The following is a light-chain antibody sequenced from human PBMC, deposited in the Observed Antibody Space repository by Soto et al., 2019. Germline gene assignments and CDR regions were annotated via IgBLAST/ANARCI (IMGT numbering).Light chain of an antibody. CDR3: AVWDDSLNGPV. CDR1: ASNIGRNT. V-gene: IGLV1-44*01. Sequence: QSVLTQPPSASGTPGQRVTISCSGGASNIGRNTVNWYQDLPGTAPKLLISSDNKRPSGVPDRFSGSKSGTSASLAFSGLQSEDEADYYCAVWDDSLNGPVFGGGTKLTVL. J-gene: IGLJ3*02. CDR2: SDN.